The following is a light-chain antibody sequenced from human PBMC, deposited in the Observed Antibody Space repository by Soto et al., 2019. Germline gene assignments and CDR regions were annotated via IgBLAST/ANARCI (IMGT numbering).Light chain of an antibody. J-gene: IGLJ2*01. Sequence: QSVLTQPRSVSGSPGQSVTISCTGTSSDIGNYNYVSWYQQHPGKAPKLMIYDVTNRPSGVPDRFSGSKSGNTASLTISGLQSEDEADYYCNSYASVNSPVLFGGGTKVTVL. V-gene: IGLV2-11*01. CDR1: SSDIGNYNY. CDR3: NSYASVNSPVL. CDR2: DVT.